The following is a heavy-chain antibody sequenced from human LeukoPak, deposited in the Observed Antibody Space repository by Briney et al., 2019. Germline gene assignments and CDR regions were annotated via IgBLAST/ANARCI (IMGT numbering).Heavy chain of an antibody. V-gene: IGHV3-30-3*01. CDR1: GFTFNIYW. Sequence: PGGSLRLSCAASGFTFNIYWTWWVRQAPGKGLEWVAVISYDGSNKYYADSVKGRFTISRDNSKNTLYLQMNSLRAEDTAVYYCARDLYAQKQWLVFSYWGQGTLVTVSS. J-gene: IGHJ4*02. CDR3: ARDLYAQKQWLVFSY. CDR2: ISYDGSNK. D-gene: IGHD6-19*01.